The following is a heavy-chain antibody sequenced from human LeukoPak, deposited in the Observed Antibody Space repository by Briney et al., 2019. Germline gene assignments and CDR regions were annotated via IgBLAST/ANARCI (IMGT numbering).Heavy chain of an antibody. J-gene: IGHJ4*02. CDR1: GFTFSNAW. D-gene: IGHD2-2*01. CDR3: TRGGVPAAKSDY. CDR2: IKSKTDGGTT. Sequence: GGSLRLSCAASGFTFSNAWMSWVRQAPGKGLEWVGHIKSKTDGGTTDYAAPAKGRFTISRDDSKNTLYLQMNSLKAEDTAVYCCTRGGVPAAKSDYWGQGTGVSVPS. V-gene: IGHV3-15*01.